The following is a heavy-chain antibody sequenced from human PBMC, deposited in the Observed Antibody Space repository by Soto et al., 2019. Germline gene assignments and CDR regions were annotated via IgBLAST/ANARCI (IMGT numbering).Heavy chain of an antibody. CDR2: INGGNGPT. D-gene: IGHD4-17*01. CDR1: GFTFSHYT. CDR3: AKEKEPDGAWAFDS. Sequence: GGSLRLSCAASGFTFSHYTMSWVRQLPGKGLEWVSGINGGNGPTYYADSVKGRFTISRDNSENTLYLQMNNLRGGDPAFYSCAKEKEPDGAWAFDSWGRGPLVTVSS. J-gene: IGHJ4*02. V-gene: IGHV3-23*01.